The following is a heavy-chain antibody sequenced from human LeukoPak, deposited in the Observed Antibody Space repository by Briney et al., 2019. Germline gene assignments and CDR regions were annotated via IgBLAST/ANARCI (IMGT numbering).Heavy chain of an antibody. CDR2: ISYNGSP. Sequence: SETLSLTCTVSGGSINSYNWNWIRQPPGKGLEWIGYISYNGSPDYNPSFKSRVTMSVDTSQGQFSLRLSSVTAADTAVYYCARDGIAVAGTAGAFDYWGQGTLVTVSS. D-gene: IGHD6-19*01. CDR3: ARDGIAVAGTAGAFDY. J-gene: IGHJ4*02. V-gene: IGHV4-59*12. CDR1: GGSINSYN.